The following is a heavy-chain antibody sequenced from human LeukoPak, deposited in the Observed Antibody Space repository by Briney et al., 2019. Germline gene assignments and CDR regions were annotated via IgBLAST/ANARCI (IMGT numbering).Heavy chain of an antibody. CDR3: GRDALRTPSVACRGGEYIQH. V-gene: IGHV3-49*04. D-gene: IGHD4-23*01. CDR2: IRRKVHGRTK. Sequence: GGSLRLSCTGSGFTFGGYALSWVRQAPGKGLEWVGFIRRKVHGRTKESATSLKARFTISSDDSNSIAYLQLTSLQCEDTAVYYCGRDALRTPSVACRGGEYIQHWGQGTLVTVSS. CDR1: GFTFGGYA. J-gene: IGHJ1*01.